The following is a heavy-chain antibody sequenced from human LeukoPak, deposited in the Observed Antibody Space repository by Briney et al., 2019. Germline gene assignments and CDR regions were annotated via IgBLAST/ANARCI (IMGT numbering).Heavy chain of an antibody. J-gene: IGHJ4*02. D-gene: IGHD3-22*01. CDR3: ARVRPYYYDSKRSVFDY. Sequence: SETLSLTCAVYGGSFSGYYWSWIRQPPGKRLEWIGEINHSGSTNYNPSLKSRVTISVDTSKNQFSLKLSSVTAADTAVYYCARVRPYYYDSKRSVFDYRGQGTLVTVSS. CDR2: INHSGST. CDR1: GGSFSGYY. V-gene: IGHV4-34*01.